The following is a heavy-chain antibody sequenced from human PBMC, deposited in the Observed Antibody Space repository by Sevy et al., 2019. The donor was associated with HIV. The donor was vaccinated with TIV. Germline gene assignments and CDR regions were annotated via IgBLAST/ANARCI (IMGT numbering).Heavy chain of an antibody. Sequence: GGSLRLSCAASGFTFSSYWMHWVRQAPGKGLVWVSRINSDGSSTSYADSVKGRFTISRDNAKNTLYLQMNSLRAEDTAVDYCARDRPGIAAAGPDYWGQGTLVTVSS. J-gene: IGHJ4*02. CDR2: INSDGSST. CDR3: ARDRPGIAAAGPDY. V-gene: IGHV3-74*01. D-gene: IGHD6-13*01. CDR1: GFTFSSYW.